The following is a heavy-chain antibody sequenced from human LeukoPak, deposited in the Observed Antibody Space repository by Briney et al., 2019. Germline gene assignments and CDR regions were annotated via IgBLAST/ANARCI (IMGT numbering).Heavy chain of an antibody. CDR2: IIPLFGTA. D-gene: IGHD6-13*01. V-gene: IGHV1-69*13. CDR1: GGTFSSYA. J-gene: IGHJ6*03. Sequence: GASVKVSCKASGGTFSSYAISWVRQAPGQGLEWMGGIIPLFGTANYAQKFQGRVTITADESTSTAYMELSSLRSEDTAVYYCASTRYSSSWTDYYYYYYYMDVWGKGTTVTVSS. CDR3: ASTRYSSSWTDYYYYYYYMDV.